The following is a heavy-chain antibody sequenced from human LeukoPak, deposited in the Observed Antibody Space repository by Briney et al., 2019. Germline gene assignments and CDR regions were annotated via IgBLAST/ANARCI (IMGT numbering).Heavy chain of an antibody. Sequence: GASVKVSCKASGYTFTSYAMHWVGQAPGQGLDGMGWINAGNGNTKYSQEFQGRVTITRDTSASTAYMELSSLRSEDMAVYYCARGVVVGALQNNWFDPWGEGTLVTVSS. J-gene: IGHJ5*02. CDR1: GYTFTSYA. D-gene: IGHD1-26*01. V-gene: IGHV1-3*03. CDR2: INAGNGNT. CDR3: ARGVVVGALQNNWFDP.